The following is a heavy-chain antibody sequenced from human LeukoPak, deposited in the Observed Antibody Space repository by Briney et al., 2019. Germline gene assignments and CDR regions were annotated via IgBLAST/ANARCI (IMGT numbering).Heavy chain of an antibody. V-gene: IGHV4-59*08. J-gene: IGHJ5*02. Sequence: SDTLSLTCTVSGGSISSYYWSWIRQPPGKGLEWIGYIYYSGSTNYNPSLKSRVTISVDTSKNQFSLKLSSVTAADTAVYYCARRGYYGSGSYWFDPWGQGTLVTVSS. CDR2: IYYSGST. CDR3: ARRGYYGSGSYWFDP. D-gene: IGHD3-10*01. CDR1: GGSISSYY.